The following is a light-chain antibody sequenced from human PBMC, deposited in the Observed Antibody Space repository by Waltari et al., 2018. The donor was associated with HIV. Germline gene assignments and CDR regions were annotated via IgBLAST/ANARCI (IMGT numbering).Light chain of an antibody. V-gene: IGKV3-20*01. CDR1: QSLPSNY. Sequence: EIVLTQSPGTLSLSPGEGATLSCRASQSLPSNYLAWYLHKPGQAPRLLIYGASFRATGIPDRFSGSGSGTDFTLTISRREPEDFATYFCQQYGSSATFGPGTKVDI. J-gene: IGKJ3*01. CDR3: QQYGSSAT. CDR2: GAS.